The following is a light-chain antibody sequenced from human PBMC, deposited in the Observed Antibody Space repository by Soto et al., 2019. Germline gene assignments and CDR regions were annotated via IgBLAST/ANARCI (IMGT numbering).Light chain of an antibody. CDR2: WAS. CDR3: QQYYVAPLT. CDR1: QSVLYSSDNKNY. V-gene: IGKV4-1*01. Sequence: DIVMTQSPDSLAVSLGERATINCKSTQSVLYSSDNKNYLAWFQQKPGQPPKLLFYWASTRESGVPDRFTGSGSGTNFTLTITSLQAEALAVYYCQQYYVAPLTFGGGTKVELK. J-gene: IGKJ4*01.